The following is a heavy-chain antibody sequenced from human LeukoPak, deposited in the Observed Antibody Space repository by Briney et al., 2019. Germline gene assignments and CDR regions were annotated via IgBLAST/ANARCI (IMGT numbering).Heavy chain of an antibody. J-gene: IGHJ4*02. CDR1: GFTFSSYA. V-gene: IGHV3-23*01. CDR3: TRDRIVMSGFFDY. CDR2: ISGSGGST. Sequence: PGGSLRLSCVASGFTFSSYAMSWVRQAPGKGLECVSAISGSGGSTNYADSVKGRFTISRDNSKNTLYLQMISLRAEDTAIYFCTRDRIVMSGFFDYWGQGTLVTVSS. D-gene: IGHD6-19*01.